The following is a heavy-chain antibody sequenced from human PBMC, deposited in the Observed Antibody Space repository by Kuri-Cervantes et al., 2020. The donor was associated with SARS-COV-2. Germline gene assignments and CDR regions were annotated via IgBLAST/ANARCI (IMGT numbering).Heavy chain of an antibody. CDR2: IKQDGSEK. CDR1: GFTFSSYW. Sequence: GGSLRLSCAASGFTFSSYWMSWVRQAPGKGLEWVANIKQDGSEKYYVDSVKGRFTISRDNSKNTLYLQMNSLRAEDTAVYYCARDFPEYQLPFDTHADYWGQGTLVTVS. D-gene: IGHD2-2*01. J-gene: IGHJ4*02. V-gene: IGHV3-7*01. CDR3: ARDFPEYQLPFDTHADY.